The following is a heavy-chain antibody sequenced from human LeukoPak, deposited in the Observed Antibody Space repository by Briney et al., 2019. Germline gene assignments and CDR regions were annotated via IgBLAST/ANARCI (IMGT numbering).Heavy chain of an antibody. CDR3: ARDLHPRGYSSSWYLHDAFDI. CDR1: GGSISSYY. Sequence: SETLSLTCTVSGGSISSYYWNWIRQPPGKRLEWIGYIYYSGSTNYNPSLKSRVTISVDTSKNQFSLKLSSVTAADTAVYYCARDLHPRGYSSSWYLHDAFDIWGQGTMVTVSS. CDR2: IYYSGST. D-gene: IGHD6-13*01. J-gene: IGHJ3*02. V-gene: IGHV4-59*01.